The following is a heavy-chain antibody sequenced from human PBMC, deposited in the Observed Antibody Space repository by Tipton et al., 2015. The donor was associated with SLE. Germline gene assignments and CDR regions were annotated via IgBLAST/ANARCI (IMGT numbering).Heavy chain of an antibody. D-gene: IGHD3-22*01. CDR1: GGSISSGGYY. Sequence: TLSLTCTVSGGSISSGGYYWSWIRQHPGKGLEWIGYIRYSGGTYSNPSLKSRVTISIDTSKNQFSLKLNSVTAADTAVYYCARITDYYHRSAHYYFEYWGQGTLVTASS. CDR3: ARITDYYHRSAHYYFEY. J-gene: IGHJ4*02. CDR2: IRYSGGT. V-gene: IGHV4-31*03.